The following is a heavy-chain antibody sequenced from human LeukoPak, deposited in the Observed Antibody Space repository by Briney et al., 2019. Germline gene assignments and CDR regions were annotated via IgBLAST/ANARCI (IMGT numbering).Heavy chain of an antibody. V-gene: IGHV3-21*01. Sequence: GGSLRRSCAASGFTCSSYSMNWVRQAPGKGLEWCSSISSSSSYIYYADSVRGRFTISRDNAKNSLYPKMNSLRAEDTAVYYCAREEYSSSWYVGYWGQGTLVTVSS. CDR3: AREEYSSSWYVGY. J-gene: IGHJ4*02. D-gene: IGHD6-13*01. CDR1: GFTCSSYS. CDR2: ISSSSSYI.